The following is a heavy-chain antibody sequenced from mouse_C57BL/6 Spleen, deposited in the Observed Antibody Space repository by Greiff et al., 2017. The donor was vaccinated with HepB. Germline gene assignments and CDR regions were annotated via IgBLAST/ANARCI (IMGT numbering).Heavy chain of an antibody. CDR1: GFTFSDYG. J-gene: IGHJ4*01. Sequence: EVMLVESGGGLVKPGGSLKLSCAASGFTFSDYGMHWVRQAPEKGLEWVAYISSGSSTIYYADTVKGRFTISRDNAKNTLFLQMTSLRSEDTAMYYCARDYGSSWGYAMDYWGQGTSVTVSS. CDR3: ARDYGSSWGYAMDY. V-gene: IGHV5-17*01. D-gene: IGHD1-1*01. CDR2: ISSGSSTI.